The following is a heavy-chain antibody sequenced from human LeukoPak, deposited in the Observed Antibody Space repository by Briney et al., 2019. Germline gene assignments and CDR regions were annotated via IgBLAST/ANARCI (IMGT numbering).Heavy chain of an antibody. CDR3: ARARYETRIWPKSRYDYYHYMDV. J-gene: IGHJ6*03. CDR2: INAGNGNT. Sequence: ASVKVSCKASGYTFTSYVIHWVRQAPGQRLEWMGWINAGNGNTKYSQEFQDRVTITRDTSASTAYMELSNLRSEDMAVYYCARARYETRIWPKSRYDYYHYMDVWGKGTTVTVSS. V-gene: IGHV1-3*03. D-gene: IGHD3-3*01. CDR1: GYTFTSYV.